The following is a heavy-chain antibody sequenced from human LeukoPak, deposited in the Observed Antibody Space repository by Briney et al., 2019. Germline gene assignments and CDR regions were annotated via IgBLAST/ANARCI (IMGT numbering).Heavy chain of an antibody. V-gene: IGHV3-23*01. CDR3: AKSGDCSSTSCYPHNWFDL. Sequence: GGSLRLSCAASGFTFSSYAMSWVRQAPGKGLEWVSAISGSGGSTYYADSVKGRFTISRDNSKNTLYLQMNSLRAEDTAVYYCAKSGDCSSTSCYPHNWFDLWGQGTLVTVSS. CDR2: ISGSGGST. D-gene: IGHD2-2*01. J-gene: IGHJ5*02. CDR1: GFTFSSYA.